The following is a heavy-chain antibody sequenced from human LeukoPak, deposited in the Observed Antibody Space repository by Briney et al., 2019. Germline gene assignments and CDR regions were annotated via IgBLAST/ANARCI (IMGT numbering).Heavy chain of an antibody. V-gene: IGHV4-39*07. CDR3: ARGVSEVVALDY. CDR2: IYYSGST. J-gene: IGHJ4*02. D-gene: IGHD3-22*01. CDR1: GGSISSSSYY. Sequence: SETLSLTCTVSGGSISSSSYYWGWIRQPPGKGLEWIGNIYYSGSTYYNPSLKSRVTISVDTSKNQFSLKLSSVTAADTAVYYCARGVSEVVALDYWGQGTLVTVSS.